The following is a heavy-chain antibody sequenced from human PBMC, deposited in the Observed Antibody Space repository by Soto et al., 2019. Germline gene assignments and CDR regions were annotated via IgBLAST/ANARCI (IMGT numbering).Heavy chain of an antibody. CDR3: VAGRSGAGGEDR. Sequence: EVQLLDSGGGLVQPGGSLRLSCAASGLTFSGHAMTWVRQYPGKGLEWVSSISESGDRAYYADSVKGRFTISRDNSKNIMYRQLNCLRAEDVSVYYCVAGRSGAGGEDRWGQGTLVTV. D-gene: IGHD3-16*01. CDR1: GLTFSGHA. CDR2: ISESGDRA. V-gene: IGHV3-23*01. J-gene: IGHJ5*02.